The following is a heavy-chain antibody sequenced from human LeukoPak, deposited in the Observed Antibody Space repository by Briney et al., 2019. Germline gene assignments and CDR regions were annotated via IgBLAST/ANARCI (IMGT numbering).Heavy chain of an antibody. Sequence: GGSLRLSCVVSGFTFSTYTMNWVRQAPGKGLEWVANIKQDGSEKYYVDSVKGRFTISRDNAKNSLYLQMNSLRAEDTAVYYCARAGTHYYYMDVWGKGTTVTVSS. CDR1: GFTFSTYT. CDR2: IKQDGSEK. J-gene: IGHJ6*03. V-gene: IGHV3-7*01. CDR3: ARAGTHYYYMDV. D-gene: IGHD1-7*01.